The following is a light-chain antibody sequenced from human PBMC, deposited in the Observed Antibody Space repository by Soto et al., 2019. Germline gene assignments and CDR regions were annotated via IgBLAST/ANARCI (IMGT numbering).Light chain of an antibody. CDR1: SSDVGGYNY. CDR3: SSYTRSSLYV. J-gene: IGLJ1*01. CDR2: EVS. Sequence: HSVLTQPASVSGSPGQSITISCTGTSSDVGGYNYVSWYQQHPGKAPKLMIDEVSNRPSGVSNRFSGSKSGNTASLTISGLQAEDEADYYCSSYTRSSLYVFGPGTKVNV. V-gene: IGLV2-14*01.